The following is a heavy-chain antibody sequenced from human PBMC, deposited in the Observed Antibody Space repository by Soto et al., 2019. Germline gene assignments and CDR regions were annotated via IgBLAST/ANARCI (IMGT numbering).Heavy chain of an antibody. CDR1: SGSFTGYY. J-gene: IGHJ4*02. D-gene: IGHD3-10*01. CDR3: ARGYGRNFDY. V-gene: IGHV4-34*01. Sequence: XXTLSLTCDVNSGSFTGYYWNWIRQPPGKGLQSIXEINHXGSTNSNPYLXXGVTISVXXYKNKFSLKMSSVTAADTAVYYCARGYGRNFDYWGQETLVTVSS. CDR2: INHXGST.